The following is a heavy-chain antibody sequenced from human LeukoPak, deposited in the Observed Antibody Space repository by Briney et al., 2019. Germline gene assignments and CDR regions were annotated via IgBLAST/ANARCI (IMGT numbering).Heavy chain of an antibody. CDR1: GFTFRSYA. V-gene: IGHV3-23*01. CDR3: ARGDYYDSSGYRD. J-gene: IGHJ4*02. D-gene: IGHD3-22*01. Sequence: GGSLRLSCAASGFTFRSYAMGWVRQAPGKGLEWVSGTSDSGGTTHYADSVKGRFTISRDNSKNTLYLQMNSLRAEDTAVYYCARGDYYDSSGYRDWGQGTLVTVSS. CDR2: TSDSGGTT.